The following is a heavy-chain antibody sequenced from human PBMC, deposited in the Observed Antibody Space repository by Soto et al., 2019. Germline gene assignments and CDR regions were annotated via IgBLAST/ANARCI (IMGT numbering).Heavy chain of an antibody. CDR1: GFTFDDYA. CDR2: ISWNSGSI. Sequence: GGSLRLSCAASGFTFDDYAMHWVRQAPGKGLEWVSGISWNSGSIGYADSVKGRFTISRDNAKNSLYLQMNSLRAEDTALYYCAKESELYCSSTSCSSDRSWFDPWGQGTMVTVYS. J-gene: IGHJ5*02. V-gene: IGHV3-9*01. D-gene: IGHD2-2*01. CDR3: AKESELYCSSTSCSSDRSWFDP.